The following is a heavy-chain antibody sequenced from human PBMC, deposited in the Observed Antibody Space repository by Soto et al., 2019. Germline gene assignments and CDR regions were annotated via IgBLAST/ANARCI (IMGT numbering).Heavy chain of an antibody. D-gene: IGHD3-22*01. J-gene: IGHJ4*02. CDR2: IKSKTDGGTT. CDR1: GFTFSNAW. V-gene: IGHV3-15*01. Sequence: EVQLVESGGGLVKPGGSLRLSCAASGFTFSNAWMSWVRQAPGKGLEWVGRIKSKTDGGTTDYAAPVKGRFTISRDDSKNTLYLQMNSLKTEDTAVYYCTTDFRPPPHAGSGYYRFDYWGQGTLVTVSS. CDR3: TTDFRPPPHAGSGYYRFDY.